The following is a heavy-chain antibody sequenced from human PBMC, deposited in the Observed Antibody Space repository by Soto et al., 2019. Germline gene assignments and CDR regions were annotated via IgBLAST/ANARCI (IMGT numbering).Heavy chain of an antibody. J-gene: IGHJ3*02. V-gene: IGHV1-2*02. CDR2: INPNSGGT. CDR3: ARDRVLMVRGADAFDI. Sequence: GASVKVSCKASGYTFTGYYIHWVRQAPGQGLEWMGWINPNSGGTNYAQKFQGRVTMTRDTSISTAYMELSRLRSDDTAVYYCARDRVLMVRGADAFDIWGQGTMVTV. CDR1: GYTFTGYY. D-gene: IGHD3-10*01.